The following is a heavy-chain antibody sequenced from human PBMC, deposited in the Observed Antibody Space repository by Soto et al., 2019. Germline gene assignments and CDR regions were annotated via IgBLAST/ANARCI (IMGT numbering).Heavy chain of an antibody. CDR1: GFTFTSSA. V-gene: IGHV1-58*02. D-gene: IGHD3-10*01. J-gene: IGHJ4*02. CDR3: AAGTNMVRGVSFDY. CDR2: IVVGSGNT. Sequence: SVKVSCKASGFTFTSSAMQWVRQARGQRLEWIGWIVVGSGNTNYAQKFQERVTITRDMSTSTAYMELSSLRSEDTAVYYCAAGTNMVRGVSFDYWGQGTLVTVSS.